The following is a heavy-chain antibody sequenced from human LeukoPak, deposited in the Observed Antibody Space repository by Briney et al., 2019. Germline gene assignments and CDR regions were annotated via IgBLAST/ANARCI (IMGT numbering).Heavy chain of an antibody. CDR1: GFTFSDYY. J-gene: IGHJ6*02. V-gene: IGHV3-11*01. Sequence: PGGSLRLSCAASGFTFSDYYMSWIRQAPGKGLEWVSYISSSGNTIKYADSVKGRFTISRDNPKNSLYLQMNCLRGEDTAVYYCATMPYCSSATCYDFGMDVWGQGTTVTVSS. CDR2: ISSSGNTI. D-gene: IGHD2-2*01. CDR3: ATMPYCSSATCYDFGMDV.